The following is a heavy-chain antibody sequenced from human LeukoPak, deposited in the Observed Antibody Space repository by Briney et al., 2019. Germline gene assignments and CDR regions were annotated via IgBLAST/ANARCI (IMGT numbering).Heavy chain of an antibody. J-gene: IGHJ5*02. CDR3: ARGYSSGNWFDP. V-gene: IGHV4-30-4*08. Sequence: PSQTLSLTCTVSGGSISSGDYYWSWIRQPPGKGLEWIGYIYYSGSTYYNPSLKSQVTISVDTSKNQFSLKLSSVTAADTAVYYCARGYSSGNWFDPWGQGTLVTVSS. CDR2: IYYSGST. D-gene: IGHD2-15*01. CDR1: GGSISSGDYY.